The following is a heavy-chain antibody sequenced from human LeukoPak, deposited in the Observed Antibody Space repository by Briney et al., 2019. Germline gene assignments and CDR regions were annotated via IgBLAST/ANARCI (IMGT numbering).Heavy chain of an antibody. D-gene: IGHD7-27*01. CDR3: AKDHRTGDGIDY. Sequence: GGSLRLSCAASGFTLSNHWMHWVRQAPGKGLVWVSRISGDEIWTSYADSVKGRFIISRDNAKDTLYLQMNSLRAEDTAVYYCAKDHRTGDGIDYWGQGTLVTVSS. CDR1: GFTLSNHW. V-gene: IGHV3-74*01. CDR2: ISGDEIWT. J-gene: IGHJ4*02.